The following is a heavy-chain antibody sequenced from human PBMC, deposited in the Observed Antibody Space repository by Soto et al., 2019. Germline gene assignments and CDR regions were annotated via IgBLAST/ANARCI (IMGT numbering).Heavy chain of an antibody. J-gene: IGHJ4*02. V-gene: IGHV3-74*01. CDR2: INSEGSIT. D-gene: IGHD3-16*02. CDR3: VRYLRTVGGGYRPDY. Sequence: PGGSLRLSCAASGFTFSSYWMHWVRQVPEKGLVWVSRINSEGSITNYADAVKGRFTISRDNVKNTLYLQMNSLRAEDTAVYYCVRYLRTVGGGYRPDYWGQGTLVTVCS. CDR1: GFTFSSYW.